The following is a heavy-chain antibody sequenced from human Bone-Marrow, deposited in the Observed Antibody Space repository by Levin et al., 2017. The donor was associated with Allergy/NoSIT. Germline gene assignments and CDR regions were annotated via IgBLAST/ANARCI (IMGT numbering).Heavy chain of an antibody. CDR1: GFTFSSHG. CDR3: VKDSEYSSGWFDGY. CDR2: ISYDGTNK. J-gene: IGHJ4*02. D-gene: IGHD6-19*01. Sequence: SCAASGFTFSSHGMHWVRQAPGKGLEWVAFISYDGTNKYYGDSVKGRFTISRDKSKNTLYLQMNSLGAEDTAVYYCVKDSEYSSGWFDGYWGQGTLVTVSS. V-gene: IGHV3-30*18.